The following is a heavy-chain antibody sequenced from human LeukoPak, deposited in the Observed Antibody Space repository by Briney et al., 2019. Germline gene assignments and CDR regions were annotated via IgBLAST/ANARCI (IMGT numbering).Heavy chain of an antibody. CDR3: AKDPATVTTLFDY. CDR2: ISGSGGYT. J-gene: IGHJ4*02. Sequence: GGSLRLSCAASGFTFDDYAMSWVRQAPGKGLEWVSGISGSGGYTYYADSVKGRFTISRDNSKNTLYLQMNSLRAEDTAVYYCAKDPATVTTLFDYWGQGTLVTVSS. D-gene: IGHD4-11*01. CDR1: GFTFDDYA. V-gene: IGHV3-23*01.